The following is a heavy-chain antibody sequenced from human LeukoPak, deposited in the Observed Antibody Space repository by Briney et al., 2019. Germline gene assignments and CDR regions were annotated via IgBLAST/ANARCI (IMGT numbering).Heavy chain of an antibody. CDR3: ARTSYHYNSGDYGWYFDY. J-gene: IGHJ4*02. D-gene: IGHD3-10*01. V-gene: IGHV4-59*01. Sequence: PSETLSLTCTVSGGSISSYYWSWIRQPPGKGLEWIGYIYYSGITKYSPSLKSRVTISVDTSKNQFSLRLTSVTAADTAVYYCARTSYHYNSGDYGWYFDYWGQGTLVTVSA. CDR1: GGSISSYY. CDR2: IYYSGIT.